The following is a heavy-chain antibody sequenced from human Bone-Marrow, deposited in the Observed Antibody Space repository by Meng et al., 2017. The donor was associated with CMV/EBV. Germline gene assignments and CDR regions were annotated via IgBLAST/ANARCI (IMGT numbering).Heavy chain of an antibody. Sequence: SETLSLTCTVSGGSISSSSYYWGWIRQPPGKGLEWIESIYYSGSTYYNPSLKSRGTISVDTSKNQFSLKLSSVTAADTAVYYCARARDGTGTTWVLDYWGQGTLVTVYS. V-gene: IGHV4-39*07. CDR1: GGSISSSSYY. CDR2: IYYSGST. J-gene: IGHJ4*02. D-gene: IGHD1-7*01. CDR3: ARARDGTGTTWVLDY.